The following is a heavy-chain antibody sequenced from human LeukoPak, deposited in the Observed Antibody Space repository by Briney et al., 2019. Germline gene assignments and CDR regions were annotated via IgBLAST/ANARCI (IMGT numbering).Heavy chain of an antibody. Sequence: ASVKVSCKASGYTFTSYGISWVRQAPGQGLEWMGWISAYNCNTNYAQKLQCRVTMTTDTSTSTAYMELRSMRSDDTAVYYCARDGLRIGYCTNGVCYSNNWFDPWGQGNLVTVSS. D-gene: IGHD2-8*01. CDR3: ARDGLRIGYCTNGVCYSNNWFDP. J-gene: IGHJ5*02. CDR1: GYTFTSYG. V-gene: IGHV1-18*01. CDR2: ISAYNCNT.